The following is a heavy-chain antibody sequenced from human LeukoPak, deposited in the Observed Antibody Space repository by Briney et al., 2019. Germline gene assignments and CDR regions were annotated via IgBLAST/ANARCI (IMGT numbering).Heavy chain of an antibody. CDR3: ARGSNDYGDYLYWFDP. V-gene: IGHV4-34*01. D-gene: IGHD4-17*01. Sequence: SETLSLTCAVYGGSLSGYHWSWIRQPPGKGLEWIGEINHSGSTDYNPSLKSRVTISADTSKNQFSLKLTSVTAADSAVYYCARGSNDYGDYLYWFDPWGQGTLVTVSS. CDR1: GGSLSGYH. CDR2: INHSGST. J-gene: IGHJ5*02.